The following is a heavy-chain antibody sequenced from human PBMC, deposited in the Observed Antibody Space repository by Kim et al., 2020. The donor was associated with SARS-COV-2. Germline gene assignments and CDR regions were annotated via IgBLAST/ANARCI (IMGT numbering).Heavy chain of an antibody. J-gene: IGHJ4*02. Sequence: SETLSLTCTVSGGSISSSSYYWGWIRQPPGKGLEWIGSIYYSGSTYYNPSLKSRVTISVDTSKNQFSLKLSSVTAADTAVYYCARLWRQQLVFTEIDYWGQGTLVTVSS. CDR1: GGSISSSSYY. CDR3: ARLWRQQLVFTEIDY. V-gene: IGHV4-39*01. CDR2: IYYSGST. D-gene: IGHD6-6*01.